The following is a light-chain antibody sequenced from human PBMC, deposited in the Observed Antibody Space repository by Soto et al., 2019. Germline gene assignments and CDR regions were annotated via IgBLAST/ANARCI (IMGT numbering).Light chain of an antibody. J-gene: IGKJ1*01. Sequence: EVVMTQSPATLSVSPGDRATLSCRASQSVSNNLAWYQQKSGQAPRLLIYGASTRATGIPARFSGSGSGTEFTLTISSLQSEDFAVYSCQQYNNWPPWTFGQGTEVQIK. CDR2: GAS. CDR3: QQYNNWPPWT. CDR1: QSVSNN. V-gene: IGKV3-15*01.